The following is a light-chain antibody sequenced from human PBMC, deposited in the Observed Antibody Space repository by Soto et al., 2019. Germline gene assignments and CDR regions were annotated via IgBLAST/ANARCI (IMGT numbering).Light chain of an antibody. J-gene: IGKJ1*01. CDR2: KSC. V-gene: IGKV1-5*03. CDR1: QSIGSW. Sequence: DIQMTQSPSTLSASVGDRVTITCRASQSIGSWLAWYQQKPGKAPKLLIYKSCTLQSRVPSRFSGSGSGTEFTLAISSLQPDDSATYYCQQYNDNWTFGQGTKVEIK. CDR3: QQYNDNWT.